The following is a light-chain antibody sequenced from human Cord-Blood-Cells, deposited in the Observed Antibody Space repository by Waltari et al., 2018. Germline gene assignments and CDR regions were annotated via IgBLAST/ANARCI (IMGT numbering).Light chain of an antibody. J-gene: IGLJ2*01. CDR3: SSYTSSSTLDVV. V-gene: IGLV2-14*01. Sequence: QSALTQPASVSGSPGQSITISCTGTSSDVGGYNYVSWYQQHPGKAPKLMIYDVSKRPSGFSNRFSGSKSGNTASLTISGLQAEDEADYYCSSYTSSSTLDVVFGGGTKLTVL. CDR1: SSDVGGYNY. CDR2: DVS.